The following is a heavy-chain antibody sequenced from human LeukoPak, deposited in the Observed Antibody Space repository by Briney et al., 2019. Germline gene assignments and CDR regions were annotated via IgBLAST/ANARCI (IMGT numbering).Heavy chain of an antibody. CDR2: IIPILGIA. V-gene: IGHV1-69*04. CDR1: GGTFSSYA. J-gene: IGHJ4*02. D-gene: IGHD6-19*01. Sequence: ASVKVSCKASGGTFSSYAISWVRQAPGQGLKWMGRIIPILGIANYAQKFQGRVTITADKSTSTAYMELSSLRSEDTAVYYCARGLDSSGWGVFDYWGQGTLVTVSS. CDR3: ARGLDSSGWGVFDY.